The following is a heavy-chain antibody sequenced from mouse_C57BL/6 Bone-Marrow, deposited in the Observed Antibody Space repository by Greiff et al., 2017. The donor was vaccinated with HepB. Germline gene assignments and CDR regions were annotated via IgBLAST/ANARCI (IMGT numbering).Heavy chain of an antibody. V-gene: IGHV1-66*01. CDR1: GYSFTSYY. CDR3: ATAQADY. J-gene: IGHJ2*01. Sequence: VKLQESGPELVKPGASVKISCKASGYSFTSYYIHWVKQRPGQGLEWIGWIYPGSGNTKYNEKFKGKATLTADTSSSTAYMQLSSLTSEDSAVYYCATAQADYWGQGTTLTVSS. D-gene: IGHD3-2*02. CDR2: IYPGSGNT.